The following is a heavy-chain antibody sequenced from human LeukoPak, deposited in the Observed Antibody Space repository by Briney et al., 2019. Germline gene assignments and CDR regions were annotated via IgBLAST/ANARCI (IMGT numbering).Heavy chain of an antibody. CDR2: IYHGGST. V-gene: IGHV4-38-2*02. J-gene: IGHJ6*04. CDR1: GYSISSGYY. Sequence: SETLSLTCAVSGYSISSGYYWGWIRQPPGKGLEWMGSIYHGGSTYYNPSLKSRVTISVDTSKNQFSLKLSSVTAADTAVYYCARDSEDELLWFGAYGMDVWGKGTTVTVSS. CDR3: ARDSEDELLWFGAYGMDV. D-gene: IGHD3-10*01.